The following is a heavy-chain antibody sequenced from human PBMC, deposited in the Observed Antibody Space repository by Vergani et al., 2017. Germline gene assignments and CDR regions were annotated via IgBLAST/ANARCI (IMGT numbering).Heavy chain of an antibody. D-gene: IGHD5-18*01. CDR3: TRDLHGYTYGIYYYYMDV. V-gene: IGHV3-49*03. CDR1: GFTFGDYA. Sequence: EVQLVTSGGGLVQPGRSLRLSCTASGFTFGDYAMSWFRQAPGKGLEWVGFIISEGYGGTPEYAASVKGRFAISRDDSKSIPYLQMNGLKTEDTALYYCTRDLHGYTYGIYYYYMDVWGKGTTVTVSS. J-gene: IGHJ6*03. CDR2: IISEGYGGTP.